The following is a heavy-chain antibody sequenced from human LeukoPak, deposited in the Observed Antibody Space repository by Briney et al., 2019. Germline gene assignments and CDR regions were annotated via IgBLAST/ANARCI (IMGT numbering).Heavy chain of an antibody. CDR2: IYTSGST. V-gene: IGHV4-4*07. CDR1: GGYISSYY. Sequence: SETLSLTCTVSGGYISSYYWSSLRQPAGQGLEWNERIYTSGSTNYNTSLKSRVTMAVDTSKKQCSLKLSSVTAADTAVYYWARVRSWVGESHHFDYWGEGALVTVSS. CDR3: ARVRSWVGESHHFDY. D-gene: IGHD3-10*01. J-gene: IGHJ4*02.